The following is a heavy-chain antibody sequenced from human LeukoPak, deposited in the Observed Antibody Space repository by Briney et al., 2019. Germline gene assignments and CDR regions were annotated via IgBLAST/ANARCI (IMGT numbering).Heavy chain of an antibody. D-gene: IGHD3-10*01. CDR2: INPSGNNT. Sequence: ASVKVSCKASGYTFTTYHMHWVRQAPGQGLEWMGIINPSGNNTNYAQKYQGRVTMTKDTSTNTVYMELSILRSEDAAIYYCAREAYGSETYYRVDYWGQGTLVTVST. V-gene: IGHV1-46*01. CDR1: GYTFTTYH. J-gene: IGHJ4*02. CDR3: AREAYGSETYYRVDY.